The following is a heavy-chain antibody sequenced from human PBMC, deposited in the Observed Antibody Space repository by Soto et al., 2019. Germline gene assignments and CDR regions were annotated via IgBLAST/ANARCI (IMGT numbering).Heavy chain of an antibody. CDR2: INPNSGGT. J-gene: IGHJ5*02. Sequence: ASVKVSCKASGYTFTGYYMHWVRQAPGQGLEWMGWINPNSGGTNYAQKFQGWVTMTRDTSISTAYMELSRLRSDDTAVYYCAREGGYCSGGSCLNWFDPWGPGTLVTVSS. D-gene: IGHD2-15*01. CDR1: GYTFTGYY. CDR3: AREGGYCSGGSCLNWFDP. V-gene: IGHV1-2*04.